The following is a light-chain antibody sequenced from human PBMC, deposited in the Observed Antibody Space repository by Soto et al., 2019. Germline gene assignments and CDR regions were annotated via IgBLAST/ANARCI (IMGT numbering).Light chain of an antibody. CDR3: QQYGSSPRT. CDR1: QSVKSRY. Sequence: ETVLTQSPGTLSLSPGERATLSCRASQSVKSRYLAWYQQKPGQAPRLLIYGISSRATGIPDRFSGSGSGTDFTLTISRLEPEDFAVYYCQQYGSSPRTFGQGTKLESK. CDR2: GIS. J-gene: IGKJ2*01. V-gene: IGKV3-20*01.